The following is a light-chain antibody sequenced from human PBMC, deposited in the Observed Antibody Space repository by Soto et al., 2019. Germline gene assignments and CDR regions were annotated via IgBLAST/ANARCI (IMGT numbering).Light chain of an antibody. J-gene: IGKJ1*01. CDR2: GAS. CDR1: QSVSSTF. V-gene: IGKV3-20*01. Sequence: EIVLTQSPGTLSLSPGERATLSCRASQSVSSTFLAWYQRKPGQAPRLLIYGASSRATGIPDRFSGSGSGTDFTLTISRLEPEEVAVYYCQHYDSSPWGFGLGTKVEIK. CDR3: QHYDSSPWG.